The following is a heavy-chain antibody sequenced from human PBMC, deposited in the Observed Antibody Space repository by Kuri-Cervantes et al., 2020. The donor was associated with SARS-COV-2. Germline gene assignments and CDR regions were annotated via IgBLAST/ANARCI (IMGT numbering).Heavy chain of an antibody. V-gene: IGHV4-31*01. CDR3: ARAAWVPYSSGRSGWFDP. CDR1: GGSISSGGYY. CDR2: IYYSGST. J-gene: IGHJ5*02. Sequence: SETLSPTCTVHGGSISSGGYYWSWIRQHPGKGLEWIGHIYYSGSTYYNPSLKSLVTISVDTSKNQFSLKLSSVTTADTAVYYCARAAWVPYSSGRSGWFDPWGQGNLVNVSS. D-gene: IGHD6-19*01.